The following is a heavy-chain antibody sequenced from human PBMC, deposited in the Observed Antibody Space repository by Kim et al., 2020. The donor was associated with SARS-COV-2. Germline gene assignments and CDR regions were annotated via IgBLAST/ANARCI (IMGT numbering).Heavy chain of an antibody. Sequence: ASVKVSCKASGYTFTSYAMHWVRQAPGQRLEWMGWINAGNGNTKYSQKFQGRVTITRDTSASTAYMELSSLRSEDTAVYYCARFLSSPSDSSYYYYGMDVWGQGTTVTVSS. CDR3: ARFLSSPSDSSYYYYGMDV. J-gene: IGHJ6*02. CDR1: GYTFTSYA. V-gene: IGHV1-3*01. D-gene: IGHD6-13*01. CDR2: INAGNGNT.